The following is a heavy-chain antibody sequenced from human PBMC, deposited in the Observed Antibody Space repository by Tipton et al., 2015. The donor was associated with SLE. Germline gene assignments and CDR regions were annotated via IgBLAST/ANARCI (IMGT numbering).Heavy chain of an antibody. Sequence: TLSLTCTVSGDSISRVSAFWSWIRQPAGKGLEWIGRIYTSGSTNYNPSLKSRVTISVDTSKNQFSLKLSSVTAADTAVYYCARSRGLGIHWYFDLWGRGALVTVSS. J-gene: IGHJ2*01. D-gene: IGHD7-27*01. CDR2: IYTSGST. V-gene: IGHV4-61*02. CDR3: ARSRGLGIHWYFDL. CDR1: GDSISRVSAF.